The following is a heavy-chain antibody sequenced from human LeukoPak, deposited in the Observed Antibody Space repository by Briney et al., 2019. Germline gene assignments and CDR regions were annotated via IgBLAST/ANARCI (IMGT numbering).Heavy chain of an antibody. V-gene: IGHV1-46*01. D-gene: IGHD3-3*01. CDR1: GYTFTSYY. J-gene: IGHJ3*02. Sequence: ASVKVSCKASGYTFTSYYMHWVRQAPGQGLEWMGIMNPSGRSTRFAQKFQGRVTMTRDTSTSTVYMEMRSLRSEDTAVYYCARAFGSRDAFDIWGQGTMVTVAS. CDR2: MNPSGRST. CDR3: ARAFGSRDAFDI.